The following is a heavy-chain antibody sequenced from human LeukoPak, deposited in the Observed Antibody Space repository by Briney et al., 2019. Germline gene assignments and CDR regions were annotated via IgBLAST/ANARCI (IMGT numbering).Heavy chain of an antibody. CDR3: ARATVTFRNVYYMDV. CDR1: GGTFSSYA. J-gene: IGHJ6*03. CDR2: IIPIFGTA. D-gene: IGHD4-17*01. Sequence: SVKVSCKASGGTFSSYAISWVRQAPEQGLEWMGGIIPIFGTANYAQKFQGRVTITTDESTSTAYMELSSLRSEDVAVYYCARATVTFRNVYYMDVWGKGATVTVSS. V-gene: IGHV1-69*05.